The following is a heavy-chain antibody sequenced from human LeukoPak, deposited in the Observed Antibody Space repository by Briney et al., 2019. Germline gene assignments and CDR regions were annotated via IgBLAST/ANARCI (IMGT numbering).Heavy chain of an antibody. CDR1: GFNVSSTY. V-gene: IGHV3-66*01. J-gene: IGHJ4*02. Sequence: GGSLRLSCVASGFNVSSTYMNWVRQAPGKGLEWVSLINSGGTTYYPDSVKGRFTISRDNSKNTLYLQMNSLRAEDTAVYYCARDGDYGGKLDYWGQGTLVTVSS. CDR3: ARDGDYGGKLDY. D-gene: IGHD4-23*01. CDR2: INSGGTT.